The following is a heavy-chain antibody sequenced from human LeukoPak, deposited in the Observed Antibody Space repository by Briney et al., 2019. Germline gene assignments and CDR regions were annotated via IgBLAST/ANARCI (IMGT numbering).Heavy chain of an antibody. D-gene: IGHD2/OR15-2a*01. Sequence: GGSLRLSCAASGFTFSSYSMNWVRQAPGKGLEWVSSISSSSSYIYYADSVKGRFTISRDNAKNSLYLQMNSMRAEDTAVYYCARASMAYYFDYWGQGTLVTVSS. J-gene: IGHJ4*02. CDR1: GFTFSSYS. CDR3: ARASMAYYFDY. V-gene: IGHV3-21*01. CDR2: ISSSSSYI.